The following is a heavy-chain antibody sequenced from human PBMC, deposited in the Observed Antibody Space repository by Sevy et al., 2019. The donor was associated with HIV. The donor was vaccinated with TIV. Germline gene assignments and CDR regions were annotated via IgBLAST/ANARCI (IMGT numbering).Heavy chain of an antibody. CDR1: GFTFSSYW. D-gene: IGHD6-13*01. CDR3: ARVDSSSWYGPNYFDY. V-gene: IGHV3-74*01. CDR2: INSDGSST. Sequence: GGSLRLSCAASGFTFSSYWMHWVRQAPGKGLVWVSRINSDGSSTSYADSVKGRFTISRDNAKNTLYLQMNSLRAEDTAVYYCARVDSSSWYGPNYFDYWGQGTLVTVSS. J-gene: IGHJ4*02.